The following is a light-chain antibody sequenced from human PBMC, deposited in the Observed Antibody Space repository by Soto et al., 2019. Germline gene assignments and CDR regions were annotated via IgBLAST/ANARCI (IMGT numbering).Light chain of an antibody. V-gene: IGKV3-15*01. Sequence: EIVLTQSPATLSLSPGERATLSCRASQSINRHLAWYRQKPGQAPRLLIYGASTRATGTPARFSGSGSGTEFTLTISSLQPEDFATYYCLQDYNYPRTFGQGTKVDIK. CDR2: GAS. J-gene: IGKJ1*01. CDR1: QSINRH. CDR3: LQDYNYPRT.